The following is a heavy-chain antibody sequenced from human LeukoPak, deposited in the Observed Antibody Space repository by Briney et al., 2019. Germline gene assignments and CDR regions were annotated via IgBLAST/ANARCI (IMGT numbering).Heavy chain of an antibody. Sequence: GGSLRLSCAASGFTFSSYAMSWVRQAPGKRLEWVSSISSSSSYIYYADSVKGRFTISRDNAKNTLDLQMNSLTTEDTAVYYCAKGGGDLGSGSLDYWGQGTLVTVSS. CDR1: GFTFSSYA. V-gene: IGHV3-21*01. CDR3: AKGGGDLGSGSLDY. D-gene: IGHD3-10*01. J-gene: IGHJ4*02. CDR2: ISSSSSYI.